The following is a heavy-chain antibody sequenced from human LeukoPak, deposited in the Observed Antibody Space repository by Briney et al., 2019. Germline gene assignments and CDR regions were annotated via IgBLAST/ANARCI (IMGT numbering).Heavy chain of an antibody. CDR3: ARADTSEYYMDV. J-gene: IGHJ6*03. D-gene: IGHD2/OR15-2a*01. V-gene: IGHV3-21*01. CDR2: IRSSTTYT. Sequence: GGSLRLSCAASGFTFSRYSMNWVRQAPGKGLEWDAFIRSSTTYTYYADSVKGRVTFSRDNDRNSLYLQMDSLRAEDTAVYYCARADTSEYYMDVWGNGTTVIVSS. CDR1: GFTFSRYS.